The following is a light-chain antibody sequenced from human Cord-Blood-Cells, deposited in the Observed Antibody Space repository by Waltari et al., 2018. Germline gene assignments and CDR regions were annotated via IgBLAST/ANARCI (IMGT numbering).Light chain of an antibody. V-gene: IGLV2-23*01. CDR1: SSDVVSYNL. Sequence: QSAPTQPASVSGSPGQSITIPCTGTSSDVVSYNLVSWYQQHPGKAPKLMIYEGSKRPSGVSNRFSGSKSGNTASLTISGLQAEDEADYYCCSYAGSSTFVFGTGTKVTVL. CDR2: EGS. J-gene: IGLJ1*01. CDR3: CSYAGSSTFV.